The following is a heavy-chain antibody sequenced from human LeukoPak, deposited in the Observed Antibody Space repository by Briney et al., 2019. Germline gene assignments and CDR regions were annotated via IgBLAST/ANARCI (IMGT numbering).Heavy chain of an antibody. Sequence: GGSLRLSCATSGLTFSGYSMNWARQAPGKGLEWVSYISGSSNTIYYADSVKGRFTISRDNAKNTLYLQMNSLRAEDTAVYYCASYYYDTPFDYWGQGTLVTVSS. J-gene: IGHJ4*02. CDR3: ASYYYDTPFDY. CDR1: GLTFSGYS. CDR2: ISGSSNTI. D-gene: IGHD3-22*01. V-gene: IGHV3-48*01.